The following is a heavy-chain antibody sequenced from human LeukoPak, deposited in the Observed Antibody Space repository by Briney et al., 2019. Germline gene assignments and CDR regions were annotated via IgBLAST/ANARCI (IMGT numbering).Heavy chain of an antibody. Sequence: QPGRSLRLSCAASLFTFTYYAMHWVRQAPGKGLEWVAIISYDGSDKYYADSVKGRFSIFRDNSKNTQYLQMDSLRPEDTAVYYCARDANWGEIDYWGQGTLVTVSS. V-gene: IGHV3-30-3*01. CDR2: ISYDGSDK. J-gene: IGHJ4*02. CDR3: ARDANWGEIDY. CDR1: LFTFTYYA. D-gene: IGHD7-27*01.